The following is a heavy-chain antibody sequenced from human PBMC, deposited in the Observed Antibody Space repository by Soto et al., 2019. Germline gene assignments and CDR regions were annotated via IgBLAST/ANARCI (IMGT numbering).Heavy chain of an antibody. CDR1: GASISSNLFY. J-gene: IGHJ4*02. CDR2: IYDSGST. V-gene: IGHV4-39*01. D-gene: IGHD6-19*01. CDR3: ASTYSSGWNFDY. Sequence: CTVSGASISSNLFYWGWIRQPPGKGLEWIGNIYDSGSTYYNLSLKSRVTISVDTSKNQFSLKLSSVTAADTAVYYCASTYSSGWNFDYWGQGTLVTVSS.